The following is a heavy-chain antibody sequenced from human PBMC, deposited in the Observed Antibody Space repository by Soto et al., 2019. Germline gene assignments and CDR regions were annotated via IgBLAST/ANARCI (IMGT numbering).Heavy chain of an antibody. CDR3: ARAAHIVATGMDV. J-gene: IGHJ6*02. D-gene: IGHD2-15*01. V-gene: IGHV3-30-3*01. Sequence: GGSLRLSCAASGFTFSSYAMHWVRQAPGKGLEWVAVISYDGSNKYYADSVKGRFTISRDNSKNTLYLQMNSLRAEDTAVYYCARAAHIVATGMDVWGQGTTVTVSS. CDR2: ISYDGSNK. CDR1: GFTFSSYA.